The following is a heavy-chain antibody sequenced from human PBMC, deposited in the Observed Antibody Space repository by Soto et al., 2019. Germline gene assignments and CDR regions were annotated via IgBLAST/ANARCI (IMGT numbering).Heavy chain of an antibody. D-gene: IGHD3-3*01. Sequence: PGGSLRLSCAASGFTFSSYGMHWVRQAPGKGLEWVAVISYDGSNKYYADSVKGRFTISRDNSKNTLYLQMNSLRAEDTAVYYCAKAEYDFWSGYFYYGMDVWGQGTTVTVSS. V-gene: IGHV3-30*18. CDR1: GFTFSSYG. CDR3: AKAEYDFWSGYFYYGMDV. J-gene: IGHJ6*02. CDR2: ISYDGSNK.